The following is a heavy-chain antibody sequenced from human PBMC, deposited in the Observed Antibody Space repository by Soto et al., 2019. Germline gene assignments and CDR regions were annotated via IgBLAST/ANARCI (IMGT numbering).Heavy chain of an antibody. Sequence: SETLSLTCAVYGGSFSGYYWSWIRQPPGKGLEWIGEINHSGSTNYNPSLKSRVTISVDTSKNQFSLKLSSVTAADTAVYYCARCMVYGEDYMDVWGKGTTVTVS. J-gene: IGHJ6*03. CDR1: GGSFSGYY. V-gene: IGHV4-34*01. CDR3: ARCMVYGEDYMDV. CDR2: INHSGST. D-gene: IGHD2-8*01.